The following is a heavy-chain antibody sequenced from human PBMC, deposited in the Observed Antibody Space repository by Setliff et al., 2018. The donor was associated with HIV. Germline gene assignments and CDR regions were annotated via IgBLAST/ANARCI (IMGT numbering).Heavy chain of an antibody. J-gene: IGHJ3*01. V-gene: IGHV4-39*01. CDR1: GGSISSSSYY. Sequence: SETLSLTCTVSGGSISSSSYYWGWIRQPPGKGLEWIGSIYYSGSTYYNPSLKSRVTISVDTSKNQFSLKLSSVTAADTAVYYCARAGNFGDWDGFDVWGQGTMVTVSS. D-gene: IGHD3-10*01. CDR2: IYYSGST. CDR3: ARAGNFGDWDGFDV.